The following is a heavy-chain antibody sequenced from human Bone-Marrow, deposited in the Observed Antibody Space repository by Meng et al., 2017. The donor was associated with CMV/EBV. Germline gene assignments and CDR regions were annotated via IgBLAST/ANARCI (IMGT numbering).Heavy chain of an antibody. D-gene: IGHD3-9*01. CDR2: INPIGDST. CDR3: ARDAPADDKWD. J-gene: IGHJ1*01. Sequence: ASVKVSCKASGYTFTNCFIHWVRQAPGQGLEWMARINPIGDSTTYAQTYQGRVTLTGDTSTTTASLELTSRTAEDTAEYYGARDAPADDKWDWGRGRWSPSPQ. V-gene: IGHV1-46*01. CDR1: GYTFTNCF.